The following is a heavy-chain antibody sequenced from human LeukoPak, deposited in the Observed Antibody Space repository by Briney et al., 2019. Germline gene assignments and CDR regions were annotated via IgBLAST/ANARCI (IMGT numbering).Heavy chain of an antibody. J-gene: IGHJ3*02. Sequence: PGGSLRLSCAASGFTFSSYGMHWVRQAPGKGLEWVAVIRYDGSNKYYADSVKGRFTISRDNSKNTLYLQMNSLRAEDTAVYYCARDGGERWLQSRSGAFDIWGQGTMVTVSS. D-gene: IGHD5-24*01. CDR1: GFTFSSYG. CDR2: IRYDGSNK. V-gene: IGHV3-33*01. CDR3: ARDGGERWLQSRSGAFDI.